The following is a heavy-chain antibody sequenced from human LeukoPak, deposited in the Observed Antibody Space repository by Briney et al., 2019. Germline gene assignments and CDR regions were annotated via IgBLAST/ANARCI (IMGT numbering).Heavy chain of an antibody. Sequence: GSLRLSCAASGFTFSKYGMHWVRQAPGKGLEWVAVIWFDGSNSNHADSVKGRFTISRDSSKNTLFLHMNTLRAEDTAIYYCAKDRTVGASYWYFDLWGRGTLVTVSS. D-gene: IGHD1-26*01. J-gene: IGHJ2*01. CDR2: IWFDGSNS. CDR1: GFTFSKYG. V-gene: IGHV3-33*06. CDR3: AKDRTVGASYWYFDL.